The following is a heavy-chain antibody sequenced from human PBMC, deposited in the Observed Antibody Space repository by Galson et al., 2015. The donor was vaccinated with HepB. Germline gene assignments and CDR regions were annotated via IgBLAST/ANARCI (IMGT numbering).Heavy chain of an antibody. CDR1: GFTFSSYS. CDR2: ISSSSNYI. D-gene: IGHD1-1*01. CDR3: ARDGNGLNFDY. V-gene: IGHV3-21*01. Sequence: SLRLSCAASGFTFSSYSMNWVRQAPGKGLEWVSSISSSSNYIYYADSVKGRFTISRDNAKNSLYLQMNSLRGEYTAVYYCARDGNGLNFDYWGQGTLVTVSS. J-gene: IGHJ4*02.